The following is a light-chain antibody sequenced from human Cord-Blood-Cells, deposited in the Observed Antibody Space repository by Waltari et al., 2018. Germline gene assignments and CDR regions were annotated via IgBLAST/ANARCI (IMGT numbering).Light chain of an antibody. CDR3: SSYTSSSTV. V-gene: IGLV2-14*01. CDR2: EVS. Sequence: QSALTQPASVSGSPGQSITISCTGTSSDVGGYNYVSWYQQHPGKAPKLMIYEVSKRPTGVSSRFSGSKSGNTAYLTISGLQAEDEADYYCSSYTSSSTVFGGGTKLTVL. J-gene: IGLJ2*01. CDR1: SSDVGGYNY.